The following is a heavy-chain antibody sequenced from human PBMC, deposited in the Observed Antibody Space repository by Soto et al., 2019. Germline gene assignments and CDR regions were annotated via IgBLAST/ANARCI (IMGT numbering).Heavy chain of an antibody. CDR2: INPNSGGT. Sequence: ASVKVSCTASGYIFTDYYMHWVRQAPGQGLEWMGWINPNSGGTYHAQKFQGRVTMARDASISTAYMELSRLGSDDTAVYYCAKSLTTVTTLVDYWGQGTLVTVSS. D-gene: IGHD4-17*01. V-gene: IGHV1-2*02. J-gene: IGHJ4*02. CDR1: GYIFTDYY. CDR3: AKSLTTVTTLVDY.